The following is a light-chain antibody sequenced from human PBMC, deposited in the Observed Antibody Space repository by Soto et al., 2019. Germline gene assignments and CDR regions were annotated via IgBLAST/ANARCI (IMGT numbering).Light chain of an antibody. CDR3: CSYEGGSTYV. Sequence: QSVLTQPASVSGSPGQSITIPCTGSSGDVGRYDLVSWFQQYPAKAPKVIIYQGSKRPSGVSNRFSGSKSGNTASLTISGLQAEDEADYYCCSYEGGSTYVFGTGTKLTVL. CDR2: QGS. J-gene: IGLJ1*01. CDR1: SGDVGRYDL. V-gene: IGLV2-23*01.